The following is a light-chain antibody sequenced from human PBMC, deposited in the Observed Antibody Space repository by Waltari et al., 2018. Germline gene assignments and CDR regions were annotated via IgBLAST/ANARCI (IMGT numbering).Light chain of an antibody. CDR3: LQYNTYPFT. CDR1: QAISTD. V-gene: IGKV1-17*01. CDR2: DAS. Sequence: DIQLTQSPSSLSASVGDTVTISCRASQAISTDLDWFQQIPGKAPNLLISDASTLESGVPFRFSGSGSGTEFTLTISSLRPEEFAIYYCLQYNTYPFTFGPGTKLDIK. J-gene: IGKJ3*01.